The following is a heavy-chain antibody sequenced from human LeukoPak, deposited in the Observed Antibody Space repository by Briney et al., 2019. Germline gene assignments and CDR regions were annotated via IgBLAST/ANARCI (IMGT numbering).Heavy chain of an antibody. Sequence: PGGSLRLSCAASGFIFNDYSMNWVRQAPGEGLEWISYIGIDSGNTKYADSVKGRFTISADSARNSLYLQMNSLRVEDTAVYYCARDHNYAFDNWGQGTLVTVSS. J-gene: IGHJ4*02. CDR3: ARDHNYAFDN. CDR1: GFIFNDYS. D-gene: IGHD1-1*01. CDR2: IGIDSGNT. V-gene: IGHV3-48*04.